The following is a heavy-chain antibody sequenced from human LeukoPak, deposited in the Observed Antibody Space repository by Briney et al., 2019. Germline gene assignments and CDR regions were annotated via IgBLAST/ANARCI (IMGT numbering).Heavy chain of an antibody. CDR2: IYHSGST. Sequence: PSQTLSLTCAVSGGSISICGYSWSWIRPPPGKGLEWIGYIYHSGSTYYNPSLKSRVTISVDRSKNQFSLKLSSVTAADTAVYYCARDYGSYGMDVWGQGTTVTVSS. D-gene: IGHD4-17*01. CDR1: GGSISICGYS. V-gene: IGHV4-30-2*01. J-gene: IGHJ6*02. CDR3: ARDYGSYGMDV.